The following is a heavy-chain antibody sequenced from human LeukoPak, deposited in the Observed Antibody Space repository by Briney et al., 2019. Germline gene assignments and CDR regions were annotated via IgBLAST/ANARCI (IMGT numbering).Heavy chain of an antibody. D-gene: IGHD3-16*02. CDR3: ARGLVRLYYYYMDV. J-gene: IGHJ6*03. CDR2: INHSGST. V-gene: IGHV4-34*01. CDR1: GGSFSGYY. Sequence: SETLSLTCAVYGGSFSGYYWSWIRQPPGKGLEWIGEINHSGSTNYNPSLKSRVTISVDTSKNQFSLKLSSVTAADMAVYYCARGLVRLYYYYMDVWGKGTTVTVSS.